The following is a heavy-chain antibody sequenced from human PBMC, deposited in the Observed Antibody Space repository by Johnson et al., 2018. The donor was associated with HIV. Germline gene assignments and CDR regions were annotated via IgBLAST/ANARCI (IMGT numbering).Heavy chain of an antibody. CDR3: ARARGYCSGGSCPLDAFDI. CDR2: ISSNGGST. D-gene: IGHD2-15*01. J-gene: IGHJ3*02. CDR1: GITFSSYG. Sequence: VQLVESGGGLVQPGGSLRLSCEASGITFSSYGMNWVRQAPGKGLEYVSAISSNGGSTYYANSVKGRFTISRDNSKNTLYLQMGSLRSEDMAVYYCARARGYCSGGSCPLDAFDIWGQGTMVTVSS. V-gene: IGHV3-64*01.